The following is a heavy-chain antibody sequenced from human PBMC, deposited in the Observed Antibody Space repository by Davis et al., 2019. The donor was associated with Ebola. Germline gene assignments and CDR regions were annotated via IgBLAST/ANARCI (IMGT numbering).Heavy chain of an antibody. CDR3: ATGETYYYESSGYYNS. Sequence: PGGSLRLSCAASGFTFSIYGMHWVRQAPGKGLEWVAVISYDGSHKYYADSVKGRFTISRDNSKNTLYLQMSSLRAEDTAVYYCATGETYYYESSGYYNSWGQGTLVTVSS. V-gene: IGHV3-30*03. D-gene: IGHD3-22*01. CDR2: ISYDGSHK. CDR1: GFTFSIYG. J-gene: IGHJ5*02.